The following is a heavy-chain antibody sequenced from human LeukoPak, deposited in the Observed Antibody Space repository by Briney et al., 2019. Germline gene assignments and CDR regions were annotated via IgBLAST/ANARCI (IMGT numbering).Heavy chain of an antibody. Sequence: GGSLRLSCAASGFTFSNAWMSWVRQAPGKGLEWVGRIKSKTDGGTTDYAAPVKGRFTISRDDSKNTLYLQMNSLKTEDTAVYYCTTGTLGYCSSTSCRRDLSDYWGQGTLVTVSS. CDR2: IKSKTDGGTT. J-gene: IGHJ4*02. V-gene: IGHV3-15*01. CDR3: TTGTLGYCSSTSCRRDLSDY. CDR1: GFTFSNAW. D-gene: IGHD2-2*01.